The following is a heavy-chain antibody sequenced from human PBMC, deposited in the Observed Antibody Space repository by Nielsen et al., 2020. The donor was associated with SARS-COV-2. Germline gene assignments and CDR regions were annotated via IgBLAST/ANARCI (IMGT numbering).Heavy chain of an antibody. CDR3: ARVGDYDILIN. J-gene: IGHJ4*02. V-gene: IGHV3-30-3*01. D-gene: IGHD3-9*01. CDR1: GFTFSSYA. Sequence: GGSLRLSCAASGFTFSSYAMHWVRQAPGKGLEWVAVISYDGSNKYYADSVKGRFTISRDNSKNTLYLQMNSLRAEDTAVYYCARVGDYDILINWGQGTLVTVSS. CDR2: ISYDGSNK.